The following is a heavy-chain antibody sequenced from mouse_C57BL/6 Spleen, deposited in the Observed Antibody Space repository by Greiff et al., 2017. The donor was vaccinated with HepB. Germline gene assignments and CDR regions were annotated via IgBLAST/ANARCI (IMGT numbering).Heavy chain of an antibody. J-gene: IGHJ2*01. D-gene: IGHD3-2*02. CDR1: GYAFSSYW. V-gene: IGHV1-80*01. Sequence: VQLQESGAELVKPGASVKISCKASGYAFSSYWMNWVKQRPGKGLEWIGQIYPGDGDTNYNGKFKGKATLTADKSSSTAYMQLSSLTSEDSAVYFCARSEGHRRPFDYWGQGTTLTVSS. CDR2: IYPGDGDT. CDR3: ARSEGHRRPFDY.